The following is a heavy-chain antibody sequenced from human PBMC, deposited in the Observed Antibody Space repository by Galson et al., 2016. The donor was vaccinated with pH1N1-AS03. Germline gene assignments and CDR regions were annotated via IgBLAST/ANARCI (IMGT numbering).Heavy chain of an antibody. CDR1: GASIKSFF. V-gene: IGHV4-59*08. CDR2: IYGAGIT. CDR3: ARHTQWLVRAPFDI. D-gene: IGHD6-19*01. Sequence: SETLSLTCGVSGASIKSFFWSWIRQSPGKGLEWMGSIYGAGITNYNPSFKSRLTLSLDTSKNQFSLNLKSVTAADTAVYYCARHTQWLVRAPFDIWGQGTTVTVSS. J-gene: IGHJ3*02.